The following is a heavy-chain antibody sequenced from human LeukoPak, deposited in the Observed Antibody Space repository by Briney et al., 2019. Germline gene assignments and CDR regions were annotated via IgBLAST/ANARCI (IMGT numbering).Heavy chain of an antibody. J-gene: IGHJ5*02. D-gene: IGHD6-19*01. CDR1: EFTFSNYA. Sequence: GGSLRLSCAASEFTFSNYAMNRVRQAPGKGLEWVSAISGSGGRTYYADSVKGRFTISRDSSKNTLYLQMNSLRAEDTAVYYCAKDRLLAVAGRGWFDPWGQGTLVTVSS. V-gene: IGHV3-23*01. CDR2: ISGSGGRT. CDR3: AKDRLLAVAGRGWFDP.